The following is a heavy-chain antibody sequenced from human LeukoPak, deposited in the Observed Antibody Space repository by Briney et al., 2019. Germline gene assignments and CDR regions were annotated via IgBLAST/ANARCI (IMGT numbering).Heavy chain of an antibody. J-gene: IGHJ6*04. CDR1: GGTFSSYA. CDR3: ARTGFDGSGSYYMDYYYGMDV. CDR2: IIPIFGTA. V-gene: IGHV1-69*01. D-gene: IGHD3-10*01. Sequence: VASVKVSCKASGGTFSSYAISWARQAPGQGLEWMGGIIPIFGTANYAQKFQGRVTITADESTSTAYMELSSLRSEDTAVYYCARTGFDGSGSYYMDYYYGMDVWGKGTTVTVSS.